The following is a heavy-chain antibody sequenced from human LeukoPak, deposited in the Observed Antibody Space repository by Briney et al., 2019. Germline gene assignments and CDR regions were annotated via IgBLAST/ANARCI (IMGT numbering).Heavy chain of an antibody. D-gene: IGHD2-2*01. CDR1: GFPFSNYA. J-gene: IGHJ4*02. Sequence: GGSLRLSCAASGFPFSNYAMSWVRQAPGKGLEWVSAISNSGDYTYYADSVKGRFTISRDNFKNTLYLQMNTLRAEDTAVYYCAKQDIAVVPASFFFKTEFDFSGQGALVIVSS. V-gene: IGHV3-23*01. CDR3: AKQDIAVVPASFFFKTEFDF. CDR2: ISNSGDYT.